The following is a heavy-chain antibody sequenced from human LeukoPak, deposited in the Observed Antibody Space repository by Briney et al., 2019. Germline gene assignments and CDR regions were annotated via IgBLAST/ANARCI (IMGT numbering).Heavy chain of an antibody. CDR3: ARRRTPGYYYDSSGYWFDP. CDR2: ISAYNGNT. V-gene: IGHV1-18*01. CDR1: VYTFTSYG. Sequence: ASVTVSFKAAVYTFTSYGISWVRQAPGQGLEWMGWISAYNGNTNYAQKLQGRVTMTTDTSTSTAYMELRSLRSDDTAVYYCARRRTPGYYYDSSGYWFDPWGQGTLVTVSS. D-gene: IGHD3-22*01. J-gene: IGHJ5*02.